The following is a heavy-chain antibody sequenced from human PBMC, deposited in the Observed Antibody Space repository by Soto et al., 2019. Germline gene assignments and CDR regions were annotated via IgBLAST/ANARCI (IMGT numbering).Heavy chain of an antibody. V-gene: IGHV3-23*01. D-gene: IGHD3-22*01. CDR3: AAQATGYFVPFDF. Sequence: EVQLLESGGGLVQPGGSLRLSCAASGFSFSTCAVSWVRQAPGKGLEWVSSISASGDITHYTESVRGLFTISRDNSRNTLHLQMSSLTAEDTAIYSCAAQATGYFVPFDFWGRGTLVTVSS. J-gene: IGHJ4*02. CDR2: ISASGDIT. CDR1: GFSFSTCA.